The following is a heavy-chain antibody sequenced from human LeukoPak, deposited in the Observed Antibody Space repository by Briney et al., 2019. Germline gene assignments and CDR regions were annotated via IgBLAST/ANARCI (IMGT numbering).Heavy chain of an antibody. Sequence: SETLSLTCTVSGGSIRSSYYYWGWIRQPPGKGLEWIGSIYDSGSTYYNPSLKSRVTISVDTSKNQFSLKLSSVTAADTAAYYCARVYSSGWYSSDYWGQGTLVTVSS. CDR2: IYDSGST. V-gene: IGHV4-39*01. D-gene: IGHD6-19*01. CDR1: GGSIRSSYYY. CDR3: ARVYSSGWYSSDY. J-gene: IGHJ4*02.